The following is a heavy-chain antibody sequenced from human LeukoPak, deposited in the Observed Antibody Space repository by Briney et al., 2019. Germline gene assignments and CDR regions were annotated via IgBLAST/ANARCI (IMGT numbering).Heavy chain of an antibody. V-gene: IGHV3-23*01. CDR2: ISGSDGRT. CDR1: GFTFSSYG. J-gene: IGHJ4*02. D-gene: IGHD5-12*01. CDR3: AREGRYSGYVLGPFDY. Sequence: GGSLRLSCAASGFTFSSYGMSWVRQAPGKGLEWVSVISGSDGRTYYADSVKGRFTISRDNSKNTLYLQMNSLRAEDTAVYYCAREGRYSGYVLGPFDYWGQGTLVTVSS.